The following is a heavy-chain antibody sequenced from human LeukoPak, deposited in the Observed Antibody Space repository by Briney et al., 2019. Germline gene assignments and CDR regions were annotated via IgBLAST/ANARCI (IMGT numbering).Heavy chain of an antibody. V-gene: IGHV1-2*02. D-gene: IGHD2-15*01. Sequence: ASVKVSCKASGYTFTGYYMHWVRQAPGQGLEWMGWINPNSGGTNYAQKFQGRVTVTRDTSTSTVYMELSSLRSEDTAVYYCARDVSDCSGGSCYSYFDYWGQGSLVTVSS. CDR3: ARDVSDCSGGSCYSYFDY. CDR1: GYTFTGYY. CDR2: INPNSGGT. J-gene: IGHJ4*02.